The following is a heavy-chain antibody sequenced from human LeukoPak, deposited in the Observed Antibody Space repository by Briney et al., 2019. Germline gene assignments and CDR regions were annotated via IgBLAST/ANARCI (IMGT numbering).Heavy chain of an antibody. D-gene: IGHD5-12*01. J-gene: IGHJ2*01. CDR1: GFTFSSYW. CDR2: IKQDGSEK. Sequence: GGSLRLSCAPSGFTFSSYWMSWVRQAPGKGLEWVANIKQDGSEKYYVDSVKGRFTISRDNAKNSLFLQMNSLRAEDTAVYYCARDQGGLRGSYFDLWGRGTLVTVSS. CDR3: ARDQGGLRGSYFDL. V-gene: IGHV3-7*05.